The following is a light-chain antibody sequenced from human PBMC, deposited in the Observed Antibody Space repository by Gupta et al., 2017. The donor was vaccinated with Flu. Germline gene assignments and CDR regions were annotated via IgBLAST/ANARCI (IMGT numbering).Light chain of an antibody. V-gene: IGKV3-11*01. CDR3: QQRQDWPPIT. CDR1: QSVSSY. J-gene: IGKJ5*01. Sequence: EVVLTQSPATLSLSPGERATLSCRTSQSVSSYLAWYQQKPGQAPSFLIYDASNRATGIPPRFSGSGSGTDVTLTISSLEPEDFAVYYCQQRQDWPPITFGQGTRLEIK. CDR2: DAS.